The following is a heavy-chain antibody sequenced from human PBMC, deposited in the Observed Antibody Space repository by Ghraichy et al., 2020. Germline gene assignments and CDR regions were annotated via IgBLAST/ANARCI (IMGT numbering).Heavy chain of an antibody. CDR1: GGSISSSSYY. V-gene: IGHV4-39*02. Sequence: SQTLSLTCTVSGGSISSSSYYWGWIRQPPGKGLEWIGSIYYSGSTYYNPSLKSRVTISVDTSKNQFSLKLSSVTAADTAVYYCARDMSDIVVVVAATSFLWFDPWGQGTLVTVSS. CDR3: ARDMSDIVVVVAATSFLWFDP. D-gene: IGHD2-15*01. CDR2: IYYSGST. J-gene: IGHJ5*02.